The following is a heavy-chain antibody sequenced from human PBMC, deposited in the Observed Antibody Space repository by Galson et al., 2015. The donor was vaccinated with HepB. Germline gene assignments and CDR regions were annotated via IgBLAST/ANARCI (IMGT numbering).Heavy chain of an antibody. CDR3: ARGRGDLGVAGPNGLVANSPLGLLAN. D-gene: IGHD6-19*01. CDR2: IIPTFGTA. J-gene: IGHJ4*02. V-gene: IGHV1-69*06. Sequence: SVKVSCKASGGTFSSYAISWVRQAPGQGLEWMGGIIPTFGTANYAQKFQGRVTITADKSTSTAYMELSSLRSEDTAVYYCARGRGDLGVAGPNGLVANSPLGLLANWSQGPLVTVSS. CDR1: GGTFSSYA.